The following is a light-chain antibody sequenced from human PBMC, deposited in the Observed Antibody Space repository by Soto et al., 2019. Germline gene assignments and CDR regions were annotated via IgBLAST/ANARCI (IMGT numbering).Light chain of an antibody. CDR3: QQSYSTPYT. Sequence: DIPMTQSPSSLSTSVGDRVTITCRASQSISSYLNWYQQKPGTAPNLLIYAASSLQSGVPSRFSGSGSGTDFTLTISSLQPEDFATYYCQQSYSTPYTFGQGTKLEIK. V-gene: IGKV1-39*01. J-gene: IGKJ2*01. CDR1: QSISSY. CDR2: AAS.